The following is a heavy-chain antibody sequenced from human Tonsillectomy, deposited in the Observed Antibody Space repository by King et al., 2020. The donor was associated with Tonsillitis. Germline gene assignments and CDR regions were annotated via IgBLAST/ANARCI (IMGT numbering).Heavy chain of an antibody. CDR1: GVTVSDNY. Sequence: VQLVESGGGLIQPGGSLRLSCAASGVTVSDNYMSWVRQAPGKGLEWVSVIYRGGSTYYADFVKGRFTISRDTSKNTLYLQMSILRAEATAVYYCTRGGGWLGELPSIWGQGTLVTVSS. D-gene: IGHD3-10*01. V-gene: IGHV3-53*01. J-gene: IGHJ4*02. CDR2: IYRGGST. CDR3: TRGGGWLGELPSI.